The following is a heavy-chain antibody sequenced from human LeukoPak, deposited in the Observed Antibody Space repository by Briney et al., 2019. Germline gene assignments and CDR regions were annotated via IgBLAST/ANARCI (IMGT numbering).Heavy chain of an antibody. J-gene: IGHJ4*02. CDR2: ISSSSSYI. CDR3: ARAGKLNDYGDYVFDY. D-gene: IGHD4-17*01. CDR1: GFTLSSYS. Sequence: GGSLRLSCAASGFTLSSYSMNWVRQAPGKGLEWVSSISSSSSYIYYADSVKGRFTISRDNAKNSLYLQMNSLRAEDTAVYYCARAGKLNDYGDYVFDYWGQGTLVTVSS. V-gene: IGHV3-21*01.